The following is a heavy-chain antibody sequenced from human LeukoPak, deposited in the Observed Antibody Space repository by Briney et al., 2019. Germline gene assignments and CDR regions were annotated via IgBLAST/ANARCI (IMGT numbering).Heavy chain of an antibody. J-gene: IGHJ4*02. Sequence: SETLSLTCAVSGYSTSSGYYWGWIRQPPGKGLEWIGSIYHSGSTYYNPSLKSRVTISVDTSKNQFSLKLSSVTAADTAVYYCAGNWNDERVDYWGQGTLVTVSS. CDR1: GYSTSSGYY. CDR2: IYHSGST. D-gene: IGHD1-1*01. CDR3: AGNWNDERVDY. V-gene: IGHV4-38-2*01.